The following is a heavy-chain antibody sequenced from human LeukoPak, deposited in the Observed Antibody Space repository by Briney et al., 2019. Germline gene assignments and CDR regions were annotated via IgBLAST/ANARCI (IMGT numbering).Heavy chain of an antibody. V-gene: IGHV3-23*01. Sequence: GGSLRLSCAASGFTFSSYAMSWVRQAPGKGLEWVSAISGSGGSTYYADSVKGRFTISRDNSKNTLYLQMNSLRAEDTAVYYCAKDLFRGGDRSTHIDYWGQGTLVTVSS. CDR3: AKDLFRGGDRSTHIDY. CDR2: ISGSGGST. D-gene: IGHD2-21*02. J-gene: IGHJ4*02. CDR1: GFTFSSYA.